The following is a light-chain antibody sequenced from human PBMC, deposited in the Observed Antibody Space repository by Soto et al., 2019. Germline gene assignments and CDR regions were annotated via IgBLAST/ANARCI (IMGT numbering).Light chain of an antibody. V-gene: IGKV3-11*01. CDR1: QSVGSY. J-gene: IGKJ1*01. CDR3: QQRNNWPPTWT. Sequence: EIVLTQSPATLSLSPGERATLSCRASQSVGSYLAWYRQKPGQAPRLLISGASNRAPGIPARFSGSGSGTGFTLTISSLEPEDFAVYYCQQRNNWPPTWTFSQGTKVDIK. CDR2: GAS.